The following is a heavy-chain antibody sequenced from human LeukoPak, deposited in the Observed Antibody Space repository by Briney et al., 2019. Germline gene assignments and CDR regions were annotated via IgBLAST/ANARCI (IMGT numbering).Heavy chain of an antibody. D-gene: IGHD3-9*01. CDR1: GFTFSTYS. J-gene: IGHJ4*02. Sequence: PGGSLRLSCAASGFTFSTYSVNWVRQAPGKGLEWVSSISSSSRYIYNADSVKGRFTISRDNAKNSLYLQMNSLRAEDTAVYYCASQDYDILTGYYFDYWGQGTLVTVSS. CDR3: ASQDYDILTGYYFDY. V-gene: IGHV3-21*01. CDR2: ISSSSRYI.